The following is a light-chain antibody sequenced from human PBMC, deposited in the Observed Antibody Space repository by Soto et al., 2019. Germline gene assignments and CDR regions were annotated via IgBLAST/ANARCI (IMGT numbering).Light chain of an antibody. Sequence: EKVMTQSPATLSVSPGERATLSCRASQSVGIKLGGYQQKPGQAPRLLIYDASTRAAGIPARFSGSGSGTEFTITNSSVQSEDLAVYDCQKYNDWPTWTFGQGTKVEIK. V-gene: IGKV3-15*01. CDR1: QSVGIK. CDR3: QKYNDWPTWT. J-gene: IGKJ1*01. CDR2: DAS.